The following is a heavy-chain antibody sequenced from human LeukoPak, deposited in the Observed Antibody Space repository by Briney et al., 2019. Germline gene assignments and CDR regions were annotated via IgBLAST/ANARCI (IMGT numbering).Heavy chain of an antibody. CDR2: IYYSGST. Sequence: SETLSLTCTVSGGSISSYYWSWIRQPPGKGLEWIGYIYYSGSTNYNPSLKSRVTISVDTSKNQFSLKLSSVTAADTAVCYCARRADYFDYWGQGTLVTVSS. CDR1: GGSISSYY. CDR3: ARRADYFDY. J-gene: IGHJ4*02. V-gene: IGHV4-59*08.